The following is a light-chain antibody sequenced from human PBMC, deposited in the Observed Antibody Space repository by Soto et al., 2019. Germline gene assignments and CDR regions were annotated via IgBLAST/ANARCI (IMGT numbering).Light chain of an antibody. CDR2: WAS. J-gene: IGKJ4*01. CDR3: QQYYSTPLT. Sequence: DIHLTQSPSTLSTSVGARVTITCRASQSVSYWLAWYQQKPGQPPKLLIYWASTRESGVPDRFSGSGSGTDFTLTIDSLQAEDVAVYYCQQYYSTPLTFGGGTKVDIK. V-gene: IGKV4-1*01. CDR1: QSVSYW.